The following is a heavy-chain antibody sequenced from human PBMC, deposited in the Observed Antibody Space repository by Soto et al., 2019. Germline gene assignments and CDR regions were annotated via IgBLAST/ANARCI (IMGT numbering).Heavy chain of an antibody. Sequence: QVRLQESGPGLVKPSETLSLTCTASGGSISSYYWSWIRQSPGTGLEWVGYIYYSGSTNYNPSLKSRVTISVDTSKNQFSLKLSSVTAADTAVYYCASASVAGRFDYWGQGTLVTVSS. J-gene: IGHJ4*02. CDR1: GGSISSYY. CDR3: ASASVAGRFDY. CDR2: IYYSGST. V-gene: IGHV4-59*01. D-gene: IGHD6-19*01.